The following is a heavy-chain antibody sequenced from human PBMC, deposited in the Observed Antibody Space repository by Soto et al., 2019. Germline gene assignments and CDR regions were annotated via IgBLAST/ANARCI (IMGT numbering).Heavy chain of an antibody. CDR3: AREDIRYYDFWSGPPAGGMDV. CDR1: GNTFTSYY. J-gene: IGHJ6*02. Sequence: ASVKVYCRSSGNTFTSYYMHWVRQAPGQVLGWMGIINPSGGSTSYAQKFQGRVTMTRDTSTSTVYMELSSLRSKDTAVYYCAREDIRYYDFWSGPPAGGMDVWGQGTTVTVSS. D-gene: IGHD3-3*01. CDR2: INPSGGST. V-gene: IGHV1-46*01.